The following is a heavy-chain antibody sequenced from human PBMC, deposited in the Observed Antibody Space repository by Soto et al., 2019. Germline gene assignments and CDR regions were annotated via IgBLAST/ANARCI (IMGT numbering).Heavy chain of an antibody. J-gene: IGHJ5*02. D-gene: IGHD6-19*01. V-gene: IGHV4-39*01. CDR2: IDNGGNT. CDR1: GRTFSINADF. CDR3: ARHYSSGSRNWFDP. Sequence: PSETLSLTCTVSGRTFSINADFWYLAWIRQPPGKGLEWIGSIDNGGNTYYNPPLKSRVIISADTSKNQFSLKLSSVTAADTAVFYCARHYSSGSRNWFDPWGQGTLVTVSS.